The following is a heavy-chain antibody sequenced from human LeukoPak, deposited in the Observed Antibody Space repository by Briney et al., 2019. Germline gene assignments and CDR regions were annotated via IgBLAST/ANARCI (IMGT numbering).Heavy chain of an antibody. CDR3: ATIAGYSSGWYGKITDY. D-gene: IGHD6-19*01. J-gene: IGHJ4*02. CDR2: IKQDGGEK. V-gene: IGHV3-7*01. CDR1: GFTFSSYS. Sequence: GGSLRLSCAASGFTFSSYSMNWVRQAPGKGLEWVAIIKQDGGEKYYVDSVKGRFTISRDNAKNSLYLQMNSLRAEDTAVYYCATIAGYSSGWYGKITDYWGQGTLVTVSS.